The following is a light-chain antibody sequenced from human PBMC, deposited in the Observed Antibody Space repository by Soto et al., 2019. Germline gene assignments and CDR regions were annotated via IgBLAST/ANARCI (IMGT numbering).Light chain of an antibody. J-gene: IGLJ1*01. CDR3: SSYTTNSPFV. CDR1: ISDVGGYPY. Sequence: QSVLAQPASVSGSSWHSFTISCTGTISDVGGYPYVSWYQQHPGKAPKLMIYEVSNRPSGVSNRFSGSKSGHTASLTISGLQAEDEADYYCSSYTTNSPFVFGAGTKVTGL. V-gene: IGLV2-14*01. CDR2: EVS.